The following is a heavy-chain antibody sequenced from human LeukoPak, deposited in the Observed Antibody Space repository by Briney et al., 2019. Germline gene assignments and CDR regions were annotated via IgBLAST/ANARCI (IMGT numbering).Heavy chain of an antibody. CDR3: ARDLDLLRDSSGYPDYYYYYMDV. J-gene: IGHJ6*03. Sequence: ASVKVSCKASGYTFTDYYMHWVRQAPGQGLEWMGIINPNSGGTNYAQKFQGRVTMTRDTSISTAYMELSRLRSDDTAVYYCARDLDLLRDSSGYPDYYYYYMDVWGKGTTVTVSS. CDR2: INPNSGGT. V-gene: IGHV1-2*02. D-gene: IGHD3-22*01. CDR1: GYTFTDYY.